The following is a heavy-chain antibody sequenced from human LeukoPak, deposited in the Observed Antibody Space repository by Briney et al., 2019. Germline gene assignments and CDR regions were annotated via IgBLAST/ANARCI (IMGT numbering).Heavy chain of an antibody. CDR1: GFTFRDYY. V-gene: IGHV3-11*06. J-gene: IGHJ4*02. CDR3: ARVPERGRGYFDY. CDR2: ISSSSSYT. Sequence: GGSLRLSCAASGFTFRDYYMSWLRQAPGKGLEWVSYISSSSSYTNYADSVKGRFTISRDNAKNSLYLQMNSLRAEDTAVYYCARVPERGRGYFDYWGQGTLVTVSS. D-gene: IGHD1-14*01.